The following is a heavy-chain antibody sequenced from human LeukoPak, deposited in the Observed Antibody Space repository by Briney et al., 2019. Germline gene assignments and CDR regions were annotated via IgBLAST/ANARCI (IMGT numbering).Heavy chain of an antibody. CDR1: GFTVSSNY. CDR2: IYSGGST. Sequence: PGGSLRLSCAASGFTVSSNYMSGVRQAPGKGLEWVSVIYSGGSTYYADSVKGRFTISRDSSKNTLYLQMNSLRAEDTAVYYCARGGHYDILTGYPYGMDVWGQGTTVTVSS. V-gene: IGHV3-53*01. CDR3: ARGGHYDILTGYPYGMDV. D-gene: IGHD3-9*01. J-gene: IGHJ6*02.